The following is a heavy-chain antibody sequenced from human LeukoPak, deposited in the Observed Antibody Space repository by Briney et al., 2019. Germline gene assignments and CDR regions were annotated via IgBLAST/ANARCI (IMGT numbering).Heavy chain of an antibody. Sequence: GASVKVSCKASGGTFSSYAISWVRQAPGQGLEWMGGIIPIFGTANYAQKFQGRVTITTDESTSTAYMELSSLRSEDTAVYYCARGRYYGSGSYSLVGYYYHYMDVWGKGTTVTVSS. V-gene: IGHV1-69*05. J-gene: IGHJ6*03. D-gene: IGHD3-10*01. CDR2: IIPIFGTA. CDR1: GGTFSSYA. CDR3: ARGRYYGSGSYSLVGYYYHYMDV.